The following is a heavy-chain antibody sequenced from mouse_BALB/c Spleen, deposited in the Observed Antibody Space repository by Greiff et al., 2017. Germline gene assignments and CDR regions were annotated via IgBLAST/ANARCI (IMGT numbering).Heavy chain of an antibody. D-gene: IGHD1-1*01. V-gene: IGHV5-17*02. CDR1: GFTFSSFG. CDR2: ISSGSSTI. CDR3: ARSRGSSLWYFDV. J-gene: IGHJ1*01. Sequence: EVQRVESGGGLVQPGGSRKLSCAASGFTFSSFGMHWVRQAPEKGLEWVAYISSGSSTIYYADTVKGRFTISRDNPKNTLFLQMTSLRSEDTAMYYCARSRGSSLWYFDVWGAGTTVTVSS.